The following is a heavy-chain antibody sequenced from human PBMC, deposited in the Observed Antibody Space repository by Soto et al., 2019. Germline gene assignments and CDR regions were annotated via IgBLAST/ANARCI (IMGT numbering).Heavy chain of an antibody. D-gene: IGHD5-12*01. CDR2: IYYSGST. CDR3: ARHRLGDYFDY. V-gene: IGHV4-39*01. J-gene: IGHJ4*02. CDR1: GGSISSSSYY. Sequence: PSETLSLTCTVSGGSISSSSYYWGWIRQPPGKGLEWIGSIYYSGSTYYNPSLKSRVTISVDTSKNQFSLKLSSVTAADTAVYYCARHRLGDYFDYWGQGTLVTVSS.